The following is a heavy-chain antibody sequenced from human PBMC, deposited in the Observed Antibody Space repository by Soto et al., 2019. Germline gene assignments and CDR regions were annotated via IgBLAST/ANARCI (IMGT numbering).Heavy chain of an antibody. CDR3: ARRTVADYYYYGMDV. V-gene: IGHV5-51*01. CDR1: RYSFTSYW. D-gene: IGHD6-19*01. CDR2: IYPGDSDT. Sequence: GASRKFSCNGSRYSFTSYWIGWVRHMPGKGLEWMGIIYPGDSDTRYSPSFQGQGTISADKSISTAYLQWSSLKASDTAMYYCARRTVADYYYYGMDVWGQGTTVTVSS. J-gene: IGHJ6*02.